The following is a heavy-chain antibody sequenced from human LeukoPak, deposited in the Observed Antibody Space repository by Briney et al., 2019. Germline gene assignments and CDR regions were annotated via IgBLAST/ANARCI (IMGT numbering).Heavy chain of an antibody. CDR1: GFTFSHYE. CDR2: IGCRGAI. J-gene: IGHJ4*02. D-gene: IGHD3/OR15-3a*01. CDR3: ARATFIWTAYYTH. Sequence: GGSLRLSCAASGFTFSHYEMNWVRQAPGKGLEWVSYIGCRGAIYYADSVKGRFTISRDNAKNSLYLQMNSLRAEDTAVYYCARATFIWTAYYTHWGQGTLVTVSS. V-gene: IGHV3-48*03.